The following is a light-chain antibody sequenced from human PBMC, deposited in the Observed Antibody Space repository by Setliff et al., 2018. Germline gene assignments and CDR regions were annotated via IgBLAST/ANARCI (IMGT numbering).Light chain of an antibody. Sequence: QSVLTQLPSTSGTPGQRVTISCSGSSSNIGGNTVNWYQQLPGTAPRLLIFSNNDRPSGVSNRFTGSKSGTSASLTISGLQSEDEGDYYCAAWDDSLTGSYVFGTGTKGTVL. CDR2: SNN. J-gene: IGLJ1*01. CDR3: AAWDDSLTGSYV. V-gene: IGLV1-44*01. CDR1: SSNIGGNT.